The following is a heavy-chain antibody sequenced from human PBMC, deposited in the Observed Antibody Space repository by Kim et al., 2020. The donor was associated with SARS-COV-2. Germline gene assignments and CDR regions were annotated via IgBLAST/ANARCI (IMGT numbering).Heavy chain of an antibody. V-gene: IGHV3-30*01. CDR3: ARGGYELWGGYWGDGMDV. J-gene: IGHJ6*02. Sequence: KGQFTITRDNSKNTLYLQMNSLRSEDTAVYYCARGGYELWGGYWGDGMDVWGQGTTVTVSS. D-gene: IGHD3-3*01.